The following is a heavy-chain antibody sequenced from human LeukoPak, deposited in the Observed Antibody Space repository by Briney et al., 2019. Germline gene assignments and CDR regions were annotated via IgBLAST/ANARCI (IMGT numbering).Heavy chain of an antibody. CDR1: GFTFSSYS. D-gene: IGHD4-17*01. V-gene: IGHV3-21*01. Sequence: SGGSLGLSCAASGFTFSSYSMNWVRQAPGKGLEWVSSISSSSSYIYYADSVKGRFTISRDNAKNSLYLQMNSLRAEDTAVYYCARGTYGDYVIDYWGQGTLVTVSS. CDR2: ISSSSSYI. CDR3: ARGTYGDYVIDY. J-gene: IGHJ4*02.